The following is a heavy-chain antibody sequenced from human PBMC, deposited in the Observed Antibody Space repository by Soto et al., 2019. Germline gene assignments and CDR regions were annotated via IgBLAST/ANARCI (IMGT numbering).Heavy chain of an antibody. CDR3: ARAFYGMDV. J-gene: IGHJ6*02. CDR2: IDWENTK. CDR1: GFSLSGTGVR. V-gene: IGHV2-70*04. Sequence: SGPTLVNPTQTLTLTCTVSGFSLSGTGVRVTWIRQPPGKALEWLARIDWENTKLYSTSLKTRLTTSKDTSKNQVVLTMTNVDPADTGTYYCARAFYGMDVWGQGTTVTVSS.